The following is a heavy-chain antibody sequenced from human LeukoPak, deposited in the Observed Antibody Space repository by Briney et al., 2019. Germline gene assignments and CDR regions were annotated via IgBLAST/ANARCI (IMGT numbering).Heavy chain of an antibody. V-gene: IGHV3-7*01. CDR1: GFRFGGFW. J-gene: IGHJ3*02. Sequence: GGSLRLSCEASGFRFGGFWMNWVRQAPGKGPERVANINQDGSEKLYVDSVKGRFTISRDNAKNSLYLQMNSLRVEDTAVYYCTRDVREACDIGGHGTMVTVSS. CDR3: TRDVREACDI. CDR2: INQDGSEK.